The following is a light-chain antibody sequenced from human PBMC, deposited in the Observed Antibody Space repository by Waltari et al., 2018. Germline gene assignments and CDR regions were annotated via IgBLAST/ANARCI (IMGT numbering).Light chain of an antibody. V-gene: IGLV1-44*01. Sequence: QSVMTQPPSASGTPGRRVTISCSGPIYNIGLNTVTWYQQFPGPAPKLLIFSTTKRPSGVPDRFSASKSGTSASLAINGLQAADEADYYCGAWDDGVKEWVFGGGTKLTVL. CDR3: GAWDDGVKEWV. J-gene: IGLJ3*02. CDR1: IYNIGLNT. CDR2: STT.